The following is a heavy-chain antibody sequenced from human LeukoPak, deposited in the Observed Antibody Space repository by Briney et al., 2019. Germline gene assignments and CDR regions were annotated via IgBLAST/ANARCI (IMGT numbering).Heavy chain of an antibody. Sequence: SETLSLTCAVSGGSISSGGYYWSWIRQPPGKGLEWIGYIYHSGSTYYNPSLKSRVTISVDRSKNQFSLKLSSVTAADTAVYYCARIVGATSYYYYYGMDVWGQGTTVTVSS. J-gene: IGHJ6*02. V-gene: IGHV4-30-2*01. CDR3: ARIVGATSYYYYYGMDV. CDR1: GGSISSGGYY. D-gene: IGHD1-26*01. CDR2: IYHSGST.